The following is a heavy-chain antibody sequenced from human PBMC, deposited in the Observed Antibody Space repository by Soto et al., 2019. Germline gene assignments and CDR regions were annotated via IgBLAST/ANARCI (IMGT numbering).Heavy chain of an antibody. CDR3: ATGGRGYSSAPLFYVEF. CDR1: GGTFSSNA. Sequence: QVQLVQSGAEVKKPGSSVKVTCKASGGTFSSNAISWVRQAPGQGLEWMGGIIPIFGTAHYAQKFQGRVTITADESTSTASMELIRLKSEDTSVYYCATGGRGYSSAPLFYVEFWCQGTLVTVSS. J-gene: IGHJ4*02. CDR2: IIPIFGTA. V-gene: IGHV1-69*12. D-gene: IGHD5-18*01.